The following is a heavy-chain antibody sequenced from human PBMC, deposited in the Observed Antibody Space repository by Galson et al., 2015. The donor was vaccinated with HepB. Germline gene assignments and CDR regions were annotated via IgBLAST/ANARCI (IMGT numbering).Heavy chain of an antibody. J-gene: IGHJ4*02. CDR2: IYYSGST. CDR3: ARGRLIKQWLVTFFDY. CDR1: GGSISSYY. Sequence: ETLSLTCTVSGGSISSYYWSWIRQPPGKGLEWIGYIYYSGSTNYNPSLKSRVTISVDTSKNQFSLKLSSVTAADTAVYYCARGRLIKQWLVTFFDYWGQGTLVTVSS. D-gene: IGHD6-19*01. V-gene: IGHV4-59*01.